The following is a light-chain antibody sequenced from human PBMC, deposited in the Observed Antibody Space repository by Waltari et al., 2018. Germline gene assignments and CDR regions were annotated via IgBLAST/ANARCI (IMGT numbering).Light chain of an antibody. CDR2: SNN. CDR1: SSNIGSNT. Sequence: QSVLTQPPSASGTPGQRVTISCSGSSSNIGSNTVNWYQQLPGTAPKLRIYSNNQRPSGVPDRFSGSKSGTSASLAIRGLQSEDEADYYCAAWDDSLNGNVFGSGTKVTVL. CDR3: AAWDDSLNGNV. V-gene: IGLV1-44*01. J-gene: IGLJ6*01.